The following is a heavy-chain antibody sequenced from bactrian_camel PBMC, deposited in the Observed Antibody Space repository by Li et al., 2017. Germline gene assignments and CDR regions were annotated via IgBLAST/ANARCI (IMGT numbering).Heavy chain of an antibody. V-gene: IGHV3S54*01. CDR1: GHGYVSFC. Sequence: VQLVESGGGSVQAGGSLRLSCEASGHGYVSFCMGWYRQAPGKEREGVAVLYTGGGSPYYADSVKGRFTISRDNAKSTVSLQMNSLKSEDTALYYCATGEPGAVVGTGALFGRWGQGTQVTVS. CDR3: ATGEPGAVVGTGALFGR. J-gene: IGHJ6*01. D-gene: IGHD6*01. CDR2: LYTGGGSP.